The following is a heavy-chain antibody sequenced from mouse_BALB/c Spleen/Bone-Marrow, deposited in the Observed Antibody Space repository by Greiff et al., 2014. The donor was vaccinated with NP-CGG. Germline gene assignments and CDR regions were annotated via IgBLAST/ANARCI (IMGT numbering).Heavy chain of an antibody. CDR3: ARSDGNYDYAMDY. CDR1: GFTFSSSG. V-gene: IGHV5-17*02. Sequence: VKLVESGGGLVQPGGSRKLSCAASGFTFSSSGMHWVRQAPEKGLEWVAYISSGSSTIYYADTVKGRFTISRDNPKNTLFLQMTSLRSEDTAMYYCARSDGNYDYAMDYWGQGTSVTVSS. CDR2: ISSGSSTI. D-gene: IGHD2-1*01. J-gene: IGHJ4*01.